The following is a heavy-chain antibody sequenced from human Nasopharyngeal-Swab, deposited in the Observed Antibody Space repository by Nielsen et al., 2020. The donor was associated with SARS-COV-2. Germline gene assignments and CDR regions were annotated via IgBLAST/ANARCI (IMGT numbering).Heavy chain of an antibody. J-gene: IGHJ2*01. CDR1: GYTFTSYG. V-gene: IGHV1-18*01. D-gene: IGHD3-3*01. CDR3: ARDSRPFGVVIIRWYFDL. Sequence: ASVKVSCKASGYTFTSYGISWVRQAPGQGLEWMGWISAYNGNTNYAQKLQGRVTMTTDTSTSTAYMELRSLRSDDTAVYYCARDSRPFGVVIIRWYFDLWGRGTLVTVSS. CDR2: ISAYNGNT.